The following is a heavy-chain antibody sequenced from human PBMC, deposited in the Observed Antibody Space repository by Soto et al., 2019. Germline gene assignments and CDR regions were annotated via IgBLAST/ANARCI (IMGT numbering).Heavy chain of an antibody. V-gene: IGHV4-59*01. CDR3: ARKYGVRIDS. J-gene: IGHJ4*02. D-gene: IGHD2-8*01. CDR2: IHYSGST. Sequence: SETLSLTCTVSGDSISNYYWIWIRQPPGKGLEWIGYIHYSGSTNYNPSFKSRVTISVDTSKNQFSLKLSSVTAADTAIYYCARKYGVRIDSWGQGTLVTVSS. CDR1: GDSISNYY.